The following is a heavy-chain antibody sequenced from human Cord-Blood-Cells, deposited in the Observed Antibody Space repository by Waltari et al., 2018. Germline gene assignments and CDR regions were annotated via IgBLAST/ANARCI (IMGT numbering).Heavy chain of an antibody. D-gene: IGHD3-10*01. CDR2: IYTSGST. CDR1: GGSISSYY. J-gene: IGHJ4*02. Sequence: QVQLQESGPGLVKPSETLSLTCTVSGGSISSYYWSWIRQPAGKGLEWIGRIYTSGSTNTNPSRKGRGTRSVDTSKNQFSLKLSAVTAADTAVYYCATNYGSGSYYNDYWGQGTLVTVSS. V-gene: IGHV4-4*07. CDR3: ATNYGSGSYYNDY.